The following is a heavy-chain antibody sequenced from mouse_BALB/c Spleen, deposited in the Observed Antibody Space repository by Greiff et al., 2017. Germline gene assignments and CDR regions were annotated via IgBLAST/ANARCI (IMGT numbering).Heavy chain of an antibody. CDR3: ARGRDNYGYFDY. D-gene: IGHD1-1*01. CDR2: ISSGGST. CDR1: GFTFSSYA. Sequence: EVKLMESGGGLVKPGGSLKLSCAASGFTFSSYAMSWVRQTPEKRLEWVASISSGGSTYYPDSVKGRFTISRDNARNILYLQMSSLRSEDTAMYYCARGRDNYGYFDYWGQGTTLTVSS. J-gene: IGHJ2*01. V-gene: IGHV5-6-5*01.